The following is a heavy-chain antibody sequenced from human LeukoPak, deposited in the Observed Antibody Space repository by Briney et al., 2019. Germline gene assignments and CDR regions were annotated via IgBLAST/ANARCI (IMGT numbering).Heavy chain of an antibody. CDR2: ISGSGGST. D-gene: IGHD4-17*01. Sequence: GGSLRLSCAASGFTFSSYAMSWVRQAPGKGLEWVSAISGSGGSTYYADSVKGRSTISRDNSKNTLYLQMNSLRAEDTAVYYRAKATTTVTLYYYYGMDVWGQGTTVTVSS. V-gene: IGHV3-23*01. CDR1: GFTFSSYA. J-gene: IGHJ6*02. CDR3: AKATTTVTLYYYYGMDV.